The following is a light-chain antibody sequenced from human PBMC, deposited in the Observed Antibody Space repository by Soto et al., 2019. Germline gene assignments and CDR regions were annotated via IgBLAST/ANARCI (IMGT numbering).Light chain of an antibody. CDR3: CSYTSSSSRM. CDR1: SSYVGGYNY. Sequence: QSALTQPASVSGSPGQSITISCTGTSSYVGGYNYVSWYQQHPGKAPKLMIYEVRNRPSGVSDRFSGSKSGNTASLTISGLQAEDEAEYYCCSYTSSSSRMFGGGTKLTVL. V-gene: IGLV2-14*01. J-gene: IGLJ3*02. CDR2: EVR.